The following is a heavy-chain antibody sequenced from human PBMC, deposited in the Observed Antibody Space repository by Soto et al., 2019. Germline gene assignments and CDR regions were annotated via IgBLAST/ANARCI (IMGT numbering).Heavy chain of an antibody. CDR3: ARDIVLVTSTFDY. CDR2: VTDTGGTT. J-gene: IGHJ4*02. Sequence: GGSLRLSCAASGFTFSSYAMSWVRQAPGKGLDWASAVTDTGGTTYYADSVKGRFTISRDNSKNTLYLQMNSLRAEDTAMYYCARDIVLVTSTFDYWGQGTLVTVSS. CDR1: GFTFSSYA. V-gene: IGHV3-23*01. D-gene: IGHD2-21*02.